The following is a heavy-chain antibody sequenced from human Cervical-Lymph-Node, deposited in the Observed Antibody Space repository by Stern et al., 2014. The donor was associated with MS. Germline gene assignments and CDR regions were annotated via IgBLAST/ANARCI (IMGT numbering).Heavy chain of an antibody. J-gene: IGHJ3*02. CDR2: IYPGDSDT. CDR1: GYRFSSYW. Sequence: VQLVQSGAEVKKPGESLKISCKGSGYRFSSYWIGWVRQLPGKGLEWMGIIYPGDSDTRYSPSFQGQVTISADKSISTAYLQWSSLKASDTAMYYCARRGIAVGDAFDIWGQGTMVTVSS. D-gene: IGHD6-19*01. V-gene: IGHV5-51*03. CDR3: ARRGIAVGDAFDI.